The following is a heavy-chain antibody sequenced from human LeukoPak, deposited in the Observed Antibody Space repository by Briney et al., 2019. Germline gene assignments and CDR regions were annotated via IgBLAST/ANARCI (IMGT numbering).Heavy chain of an antibody. D-gene: IGHD2-15*01. V-gene: IGHV3-30*01. Sequence: GGSLRLSCAASGFTFSSYAMHWVRQAPGKGLEWVAVISYDGSNKYYADSVKGRFTISRDNSKNTLYLQMDSLRPEDTAVYYCARDHATYYFDYWGQGTLVTVSS. J-gene: IGHJ4*02. CDR1: GFTFSSYA. CDR2: ISYDGSNK. CDR3: ARDHATYYFDY.